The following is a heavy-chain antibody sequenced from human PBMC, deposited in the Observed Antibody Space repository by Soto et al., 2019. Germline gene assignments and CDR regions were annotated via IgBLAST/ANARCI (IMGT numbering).Heavy chain of an antibody. D-gene: IGHD5-12*01. V-gene: IGHV1-69*02. CDR2: IIPILGIA. J-gene: IGHJ2*01. CDR1: GGTFSSYT. CDR3: ARGGYDLPWYFDL. Sequence: QVQLVQSGAAVKKPGSSVKVSCKASGGTFSSYTISWVRQAPGQGLEWMGRIIPILGIANYAQKFQGRVTITADKSTSTAYMELSSLRSEDTAVYYCARGGYDLPWYFDLWGRGTLVTVSS.